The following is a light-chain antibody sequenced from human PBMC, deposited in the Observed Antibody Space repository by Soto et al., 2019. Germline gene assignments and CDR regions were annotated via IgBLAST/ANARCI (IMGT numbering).Light chain of an antibody. V-gene: IGLV1-47*01. CDR3: FAWDDSLSGRV. J-gene: IGLJ2*01. Sequence: QSVLTQPPSASGTPGQRVTISCSGSSSNIGSNYVYWYQQLPGTAPKLLIYRNNQRPLGVPDRFSGSKSGTSASLAISGLRSGEEGGYYCFAWDDSLSGRVFGGGTKLTVL. CDR1: SSNIGSNY. CDR2: RNN.